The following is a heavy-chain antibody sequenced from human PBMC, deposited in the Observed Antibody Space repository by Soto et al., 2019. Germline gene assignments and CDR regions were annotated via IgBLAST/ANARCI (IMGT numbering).Heavy chain of an antibody. Sequence: SETLSLTCTVSGGSISSYYWSWIRQPPGKGLEWIGYIYYSVSTNYNPSLKSRVTISVDTSKNQFSLKLSSVTAADTAVYYCAGGGWRHIDYWGQGTLVTAPQ. CDR1: GGSISSYY. V-gene: IGHV4-59*08. J-gene: IGHJ4*02. D-gene: IGHD3-3*01. CDR2: IYYSVST. CDR3: AGGGWRHIDY.